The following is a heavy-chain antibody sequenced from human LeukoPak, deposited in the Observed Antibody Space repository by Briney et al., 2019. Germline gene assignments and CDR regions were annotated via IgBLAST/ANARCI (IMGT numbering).Heavy chain of an antibody. D-gene: IGHD2-8*01. Sequence: ASVKVSCKASGYTFTDYYIHWVRQAPGRGLEWMGWINPNSGGTNYAQRFQGRVTMTRDTSVSTAHMELSRLRTDDTAVYYCARIGFCPSGICYSFAFDIWGQGTMVIVS. J-gene: IGHJ3*02. CDR1: GYTFTDYY. CDR3: ARIGFCPSGICYSFAFDI. CDR2: INPNSGGT. V-gene: IGHV1-2*02.